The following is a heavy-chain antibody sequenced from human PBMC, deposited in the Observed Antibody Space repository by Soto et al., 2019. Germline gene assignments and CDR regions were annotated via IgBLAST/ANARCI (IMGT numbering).Heavy chain of an antibody. V-gene: IGHV1-18*01. Sequence: QVQLVQSGAEVKKPGASVKVSCKASGYTFTSYGISWVRQAPGQGLEWMGWISAYNGNTNYAQKLQRRVTMTTDTSTSTAYMELRGLRSDGTAVYYGGRTRSVAAADWFDPWGQGTLVTVSS. D-gene: IGHD6-13*01. CDR1: GYTFTSYG. J-gene: IGHJ5*02. CDR2: ISAYNGNT. CDR3: GRTRSVAAADWFDP.